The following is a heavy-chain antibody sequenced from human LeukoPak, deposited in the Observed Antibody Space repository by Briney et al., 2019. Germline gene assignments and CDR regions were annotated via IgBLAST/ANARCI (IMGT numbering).Heavy chain of an antibody. CDR2: IKQDGSEK. D-gene: IGHD3-3*01. Sequence: GGSLRLSCAASGFIFTNYFVSWVRQAPGKGLEWVASIKQDGSEKYYVDSVRGRFTISRDNTMNSLYLQMRTLRAEDTAVYYCATDRGWRTSGYYLYYFEYWGQGTLVTYSS. V-gene: IGHV3-7*01. CDR3: ATDRGWRTSGYYLYYFEY. J-gene: IGHJ4*02. CDR1: GFIFTNYF.